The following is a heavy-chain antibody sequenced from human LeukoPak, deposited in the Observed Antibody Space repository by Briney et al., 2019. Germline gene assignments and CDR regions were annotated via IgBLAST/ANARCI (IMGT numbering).Heavy chain of an antibody. D-gene: IGHD3-22*01. Sequence: GSLRLSCAASGFTVSSNYMSWVRQAPGKGLEWVSVIYSGGSTYYADSVKGRFTISRDNSKNTLYLQMNSLRAEDTAVYYCARWSSGSAFDIWGQGTMVTVSS. V-gene: IGHV3-53*01. CDR2: IYSGGST. CDR1: GFTVSSNY. CDR3: ARWSSGSAFDI. J-gene: IGHJ3*02.